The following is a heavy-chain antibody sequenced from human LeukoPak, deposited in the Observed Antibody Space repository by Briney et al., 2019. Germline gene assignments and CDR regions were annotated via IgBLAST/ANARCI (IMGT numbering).Heavy chain of an antibody. CDR3: ARGAVVVVAATGYFDY. D-gene: IGHD2-15*01. J-gene: IGHJ4*02. CDR1: GGSVSSGSYY. Sequence: SETLSLTCTVSGGSVSSGSYYWSWIRQPPGKGLEWIGYIYYSGSTNYNPSLKSRVTISVDTSKNQFSLKLSSVTAADTAVYYCARGAVVVVAATGYFDYWGQGTLVTVSS. V-gene: IGHV4-61*01. CDR2: IYYSGST.